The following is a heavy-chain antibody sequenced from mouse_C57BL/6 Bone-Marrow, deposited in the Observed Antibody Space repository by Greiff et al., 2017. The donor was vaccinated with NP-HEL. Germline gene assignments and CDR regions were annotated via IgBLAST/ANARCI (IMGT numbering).Heavy chain of an antibody. CDR1: GYAFSSYW. V-gene: IGHV1-80*01. CDR3: ARSYYSKENFDY. D-gene: IGHD2-5*01. J-gene: IGHJ2*01. Sequence: VQLQQSGAELVKPGASVKISCKASGYAFSSYWMNWVKQRPGKGLEWIGQIYPGDGDTNYNGKFKGKATLTADKSSSTAYMQLSSLTSEDSAVYFCARSYYSKENFDYWGQGTTLTVSS. CDR2: IYPGDGDT.